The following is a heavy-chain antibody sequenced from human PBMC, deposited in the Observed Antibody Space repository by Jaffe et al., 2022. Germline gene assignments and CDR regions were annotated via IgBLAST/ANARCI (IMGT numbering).Heavy chain of an antibody. D-gene: IGHD3-3*01. CDR1: GFTFSSYS. V-gene: IGHV3-21*01. Sequence: EVQLVESGGGLVKPGGSLRLSCAASGFTFSSYSMNWVRQAPGKGLEWVSSISSSSSYIYYADSVKGRFTISRDNAKNSLYLQMNSLRAEDTAVYYCARDRDTIFGVVTDYWGQGTLVTVSS. CDR2: ISSSSSYI. CDR3: ARDRDTIFGVVTDY. J-gene: IGHJ4*02.